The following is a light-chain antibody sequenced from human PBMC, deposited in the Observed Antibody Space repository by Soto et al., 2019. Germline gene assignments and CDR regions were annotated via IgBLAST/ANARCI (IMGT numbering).Light chain of an antibody. CDR1: SSDVGGYIY. CDR3: SSYTTSSSSV. CDR2: DVT. Sequence: QSALTQPASVSGSPGQSITISCTGTSSDVGGYIYVSWYQQHPGKAPKLMIYDVTSRPSGVSYRFSGSKSGNTASLPISGLQAEDEADYYCSSYTTSSSSVFGTGTKLTVL. V-gene: IGLV2-14*01. J-gene: IGLJ1*01.